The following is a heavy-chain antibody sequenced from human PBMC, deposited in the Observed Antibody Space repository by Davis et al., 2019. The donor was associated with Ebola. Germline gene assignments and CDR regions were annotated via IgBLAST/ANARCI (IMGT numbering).Heavy chain of an antibody. CDR2: VSASGDIT. Sequence: PGGSLRLSCTASQFTFSNYAMTWVRQAPGKGLDWVSYVSASGDITYYADSVKGRFTISRDNSKNTLSLQMNSLRAEDTAVYYCARGGETRLEYWGQGTLVTVSS. D-gene: IGHD3-16*01. V-gene: IGHV3-23*01. J-gene: IGHJ4*02. CDR3: ARGGETRLEY. CDR1: QFTFSNYA.